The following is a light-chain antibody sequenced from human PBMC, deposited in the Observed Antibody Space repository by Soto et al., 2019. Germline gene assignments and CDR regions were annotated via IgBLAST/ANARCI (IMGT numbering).Light chain of an antibody. Sequence: QSVLTQPASVSGSPGQSITISCTVTNSDVGGYNYVSWYQQHPGKAPKLMIYDVSTRPSGVSNRFSGSKSGNTASLTISGLQAEDEADYYFSSYTSSSTLEVFGTGTKLTVL. CDR1: NSDVGGYNY. CDR3: SSYTSSSTLEV. V-gene: IGLV2-14*01. J-gene: IGLJ1*01. CDR2: DVS.